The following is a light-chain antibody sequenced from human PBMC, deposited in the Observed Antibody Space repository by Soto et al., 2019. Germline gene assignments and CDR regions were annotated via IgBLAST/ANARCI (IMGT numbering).Light chain of an antibody. CDR2: DAS. CDR1: QSVSSL. CDR3: QQRSSWIT. J-gene: IGKJ5*01. V-gene: IGKV3-11*01. Sequence: IVLTHSPATLSLWPGETAILSCRASQSVSSLLSWYQQKPGQAPRLLIYDASTRAPGVPARFRGSGSGTDFTLTISSLEPEDFALSYCQQRSSWITFGQGTRLEIE.